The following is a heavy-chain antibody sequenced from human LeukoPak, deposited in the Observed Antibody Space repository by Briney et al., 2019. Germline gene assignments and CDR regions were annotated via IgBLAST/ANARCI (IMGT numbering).Heavy chain of an antibody. J-gene: IGHJ4*02. CDR2: ISGSGGST. D-gene: IGHD5-24*01. CDR1: GFTFSSYA. CDR3: AKGQGRRWLQLLSDY. V-gene: IGHV3-23*01. Sequence: GGSLRLSCAASGFTFSSYAMSWVRQAPGKGLEWVSAISGSGGSTYYADSVKGRFTISRDNSKNTLYLQMNSPRAEGTAVYYCAKGQGRRWLQLLSDYWGQGTLVTVSS.